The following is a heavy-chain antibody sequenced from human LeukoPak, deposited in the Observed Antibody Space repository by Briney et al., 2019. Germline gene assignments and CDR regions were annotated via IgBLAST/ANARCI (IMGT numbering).Heavy chain of an antibody. Sequence: SCKASGGTFSSYAMSWVRQAPGKGLEWVSAISGSGGSTYYADSVKGRFTISRDNSKNTLYLQMNSLRAEDTAVYYCAKDLTFFDYWGQGTLVTVSS. D-gene: IGHD1-14*01. CDR2: ISGSGGST. J-gene: IGHJ4*02. CDR1: GGTFSSYA. CDR3: AKDLTFFDY. V-gene: IGHV3-23*01.